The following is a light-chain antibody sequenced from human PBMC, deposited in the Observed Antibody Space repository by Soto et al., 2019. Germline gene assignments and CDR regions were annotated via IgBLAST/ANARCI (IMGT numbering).Light chain of an antibody. J-gene: IGKJ1*01. CDR1: QSVSSN. CDR3: QQNNNWPWT. CDR2: AAS. V-gene: IGKV3-15*01. Sequence: EIVMTQSPATLSVSPGERATLSCRASQSVSSNLAWYQQKPGQAPRLLIYAASTMATGIPARFSGSGSGTDFTLTISSLQSEDFAVYYCQQNNNWPWTFGQGTKVEIK.